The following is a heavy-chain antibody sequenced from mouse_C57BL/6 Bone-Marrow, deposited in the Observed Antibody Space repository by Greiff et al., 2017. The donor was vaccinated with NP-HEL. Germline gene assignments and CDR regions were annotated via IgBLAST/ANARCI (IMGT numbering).Heavy chain of an antibody. CDR1: GFTFSDYG. CDR2: ISSGSSTS. Sequence: EVQGVESGGGLVKPGGSLKLSCAASGFTFSDYGMHWVRQAPEKGLEWVAYISSGSSTSYYADTVKGRFTISRDNAKNTLFLQMTSLRSEDTAMYYCAREGLPAWFAYWGQGTLVTVSA. CDR3: AREGLPAWFAY. J-gene: IGHJ3*01. V-gene: IGHV5-17*01.